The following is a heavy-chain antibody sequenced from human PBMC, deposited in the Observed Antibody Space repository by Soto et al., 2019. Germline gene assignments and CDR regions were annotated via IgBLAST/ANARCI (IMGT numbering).Heavy chain of an antibody. CDR3: ARSRGGSFDI. J-gene: IGHJ3*02. V-gene: IGHV4-39*07. D-gene: IGHD3-10*01. CDR2: IYYSGST. Sequence: KRSETLSLTCTVSGGSLSSSSYYWGWIRQPPGKGLEWIGSIYYSGSTNYNPSLKSRVTISVDTSKNQFSLKLSSVTAADTAVYYCARSRGGSFDIWGQGTMVTVSS. CDR1: GGSLSSSSYY.